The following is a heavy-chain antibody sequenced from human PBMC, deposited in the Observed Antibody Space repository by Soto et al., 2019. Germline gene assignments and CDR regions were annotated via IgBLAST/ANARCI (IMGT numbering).Heavy chain of an antibody. D-gene: IGHD3-9*01. CDR3: ARVCDFDWLLLSLDCYYMDV. V-gene: IGHV3-48*01. CDR1: GFTFSSYS. Sequence: PGGSLRLSCAASGFTFSSYSMNWVRQAPGKGLEWVSYISSSSSTIYYADSVKGRFTISRDNAKNSLYLQMNSLRAEDTAVYYCARVCDFDWLLLSLDCYYMDVWGKGTTVTVSS. CDR2: ISSSSSTI. J-gene: IGHJ6*03.